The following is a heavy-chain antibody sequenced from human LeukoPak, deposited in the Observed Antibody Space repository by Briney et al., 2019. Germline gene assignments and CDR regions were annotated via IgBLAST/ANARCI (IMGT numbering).Heavy chain of an antibody. CDR2: INAGNGNT. D-gene: IGHD3-22*01. Sequence: ASVKVSCKASGYTFTSYAMNWVRQAPGQGLEWMGWINAGNGNTKYSQKFQGRVTITRDTSASTAYMELSSLRSEDTAVYYCARDPYYYDSSGYYRLWYFDYWGQGTLVTVSS. J-gene: IGHJ4*02. CDR3: ARDPYYYDSSGYYRLWYFDY. CDR1: GYTFTSYA. V-gene: IGHV1-3*01.